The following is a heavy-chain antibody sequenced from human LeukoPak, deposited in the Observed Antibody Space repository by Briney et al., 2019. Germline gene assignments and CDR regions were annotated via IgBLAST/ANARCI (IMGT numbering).Heavy chain of an antibody. J-gene: IGHJ6*02. Sequence: PSETLSLTCTVSGGPISSYYWSWIRQPPGKGLEWIGYIYYSGSTNYNPSLKSRVTISVDTSKNQFSLRLSSVTAADTAVYYCARVMYSSGWYHYYYGMDVWGQGTTVTVSS. D-gene: IGHD6-19*01. CDR1: GGPISSYY. CDR3: ARVMYSSGWYHYYYGMDV. V-gene: IGHV4-59*01. CDR2: IYYSGST.